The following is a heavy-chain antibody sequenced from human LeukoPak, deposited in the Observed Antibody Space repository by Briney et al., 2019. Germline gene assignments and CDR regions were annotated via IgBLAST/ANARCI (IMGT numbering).Heavy chain of an antibody. D-gene: IGHD2-2*01. CDR1: GYTFTGYY. V-gene: IGHV1-2*02. Sequence: ASVKVSCKASGYTFTGYYIHWVRQAPGQGLEWMGWINPNSGGTNYAQKFQGRVTMTRDTSISTAYMELSRLRSDDTAVYYCASLVPAAPLWADYWGQGTLVTVSS. J-gene: IGHJ4*02. CDR3: ASLVPAAPLWADY. CDR2: INPNSGGT.